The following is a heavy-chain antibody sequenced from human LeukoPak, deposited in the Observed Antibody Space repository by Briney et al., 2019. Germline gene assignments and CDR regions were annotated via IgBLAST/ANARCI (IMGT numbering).Heavy chain of an antibody. J-gene: IGHJ4*02. Sequence: SETLSLTCAVSGGSISSSNWWTWVRQPPGKGLEWIGEIYHGGTTIYNPSLKTRVTISLDRSKNHFSLKVRSVTAADTAVYYCARLPGIAAAGTSRNYFDYWGQGTLVTVSS. D-gene: IGHD6-13*01. CDR1: GGSISSSNW. V-gene: IGHV4-4*02. CDR2: IYHGGTT. CDR3: ARLPGIAAAGTSRNYFDY.